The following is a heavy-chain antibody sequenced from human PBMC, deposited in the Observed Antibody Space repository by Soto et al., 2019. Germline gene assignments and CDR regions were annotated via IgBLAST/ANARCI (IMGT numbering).Heavy chain of an antibody. CDR2: INAGNGKT. CDR1: GYIFTNYA. V-gene: IGHV1-3*01. CDR3: ASSYYGSGNPKDYYYGMDV. D-gene: IGHD3-10*01. Sequence: EASVKVSCKASGYIFTNYAIHWVRQAPGQRLEWMGWINAGNGKTKYSQKFQGRVTITRDTSASTAYMELSSLRSEDTAVYYCASSYYGSGNPKDYYYGMDVWGQGTTVTVSS. J-gene: IGHJ6*02.